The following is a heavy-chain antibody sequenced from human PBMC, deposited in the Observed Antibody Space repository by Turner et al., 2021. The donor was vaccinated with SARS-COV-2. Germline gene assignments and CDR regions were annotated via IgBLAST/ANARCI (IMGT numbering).Heavy chain of an antibody. V-gene: IGHV3-9*01. J-gene: IGHJ4*02. CDR3: GKGKHYYDVLTGYYDS. CDR1: GFPFDDYD. D-gene: IGHD3-9*01. CDR2: ITWNGGIM. Sequence: EVQLVESGGGLVQPGRSLRLSCSASGFPFDDYDMHWVRQAPGKGLEWVSGITWNGGIMGYADSVKGRFTVSRDNAKNSLYLQMNRLRAEDTALYYCGKGKHYYDVLTGYYDSWGQGTLVAVSS.